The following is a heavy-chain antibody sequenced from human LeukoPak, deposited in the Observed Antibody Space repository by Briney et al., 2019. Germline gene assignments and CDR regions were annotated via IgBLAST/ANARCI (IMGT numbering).Heavy chain of an antibody. D-gene: IGHD3-16*02. V-gene: IGHV3-23*01. CDR1: GFTFSSYA. Sequence: GGSLRLSCAASGFTFSSYAMSWVRQAPGKGLGWVSAISGSGGSTYYADSVKGRFTISRDNSKNTLYLQMNSLRAEDTAVYYCAKDGRRYPYYYYMDVWGKGTTVTVSS. J-gene: IGHJ6*03. CDR3: AKDGRRYPYYYYMDV. CDR2: ISGSGGST.